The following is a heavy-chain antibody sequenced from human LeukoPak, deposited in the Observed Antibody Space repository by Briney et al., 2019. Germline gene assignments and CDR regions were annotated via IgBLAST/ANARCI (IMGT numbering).Heavy chain of an antibody. Sequence: PGGSLRLSCAASGFTVSSNYMSWVRQAPGKGLEGVSVIYSGGSTYYVDSVKGRFTISRDNSKNTLYLQMNSLRAEDTAVYYCARVGAEVAYYFDYWGQGTLVTVSS. V-gene: IGHV3-66*01. D-gene: IGHD3-16*01. CDR3: ARVGAEVAYYFDY. J-gene: IGHJ4*02. CDR2: IYSGGST. CDR1: GFTVSSNY.